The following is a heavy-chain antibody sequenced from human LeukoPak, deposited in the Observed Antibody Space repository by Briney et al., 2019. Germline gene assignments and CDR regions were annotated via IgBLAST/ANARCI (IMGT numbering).Heavy chain of an antibody. V-gene: IGHV4-59*01. CDR3: ARRVWFGELNWFDP. Sequence: PSETPSLTCTVSGGSISSYYWSWLRQPPGKGLEWIGYIYYSGSTNYNPSLKSRVTISVDTSKNQFSLKLSSVTVADTAVYYCARRVWFGELNWFDPWGQGTLVTVSS. D-gene: IGHD3-10*01. CDR1: GGSISSYY. J-gene: IGHJ5*02. CDR2: IYYSGST.